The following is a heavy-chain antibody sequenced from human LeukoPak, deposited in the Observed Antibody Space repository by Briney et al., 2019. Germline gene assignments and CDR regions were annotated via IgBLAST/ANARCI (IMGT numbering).Heavy chain of an antibody. Sequence: GGSLRLSCAASGFTFSSYAMSWVRQAPGKGLEWVSAISGSGSSTYYADSVKGRFTISRDNSKDTLYLQMNSLRAEDTAVYYCAKDGVPAPSALVVVITGRFDYWGQGTLVTVSS. CDR1: GFTFSSYA. J-gene: IGHJ4*02. D-gene: IGHD3-22*01. CDR2: ISGSGSST. V-gene: IGHV3-23*01. CDR3: AKDGVPAPSALVVVITGRFDY.